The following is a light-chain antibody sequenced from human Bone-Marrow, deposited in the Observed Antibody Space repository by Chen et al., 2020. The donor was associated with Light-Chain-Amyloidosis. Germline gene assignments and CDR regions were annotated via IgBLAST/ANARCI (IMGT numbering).Light chain of an antibody. CDR2: AVS. V-gene: IGLV2-14*01. CDR1: SGDVGTYNY. Sequence: QSALTQPPSASGSPGQSITISCTVTSGDVGTYNYVSWYQQHPGKAPKVMIYAVSNRPSGVSNRFSGSKAGNTASLTISGLQAEDEADYYCSSFTSSSSYVFGPGTKVTVL. CDR3: SSFTSSSSYV. J-gene: IGLJ1*01.